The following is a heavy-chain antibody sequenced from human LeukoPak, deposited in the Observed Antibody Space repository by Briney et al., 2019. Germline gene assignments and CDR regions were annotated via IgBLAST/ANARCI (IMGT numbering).Heavy chain of an antibody. J-gene: IGHJ5*02. Sequence: ASVKVSCKASGYTFTSYDINWVRQATGQGLEWMGWMNPNSGNTGYAQKFQGRVTITRNTSISTAYLELSSLRSEDTAVYYCARLISGSYIDPWGQGTLVTVSS. V-gene: IGHV1-8*03. CDR3: ARLISGSYIDP. D-gene: IGHD1-26*01. CDR1: GYTFTSYD. CDR2: MNPNSGNT.